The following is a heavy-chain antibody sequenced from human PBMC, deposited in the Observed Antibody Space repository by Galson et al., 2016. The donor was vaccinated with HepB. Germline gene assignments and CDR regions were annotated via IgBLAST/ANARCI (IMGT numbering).Heavy chain of an antibody. D-gene: IGHD2-15*01. J-gene: IGHJ4*02. CDR1: YA. CDR2: LKQDGSDK. V-gene: IGHV3-7*03. Sequence: YAMHWVRQAPGKGLECVANLKQDGSDKYYVDSVMGRFTISRDNSDNTLYLQMHSLRAEDTAVYYCASILGYCRSGSCYRDYWGQGTLVTVSS. CDR3: ASILGYCRSGSCYRDY.